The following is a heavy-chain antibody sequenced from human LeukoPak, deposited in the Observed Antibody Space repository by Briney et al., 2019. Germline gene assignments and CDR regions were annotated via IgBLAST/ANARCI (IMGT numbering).Heavy chain of an antibody. J-gene: IGHJ4*02. D-gene: IGHD4-17*01. V-gene: IGHV3-33*08. CDR3: ARLPPYGDYIDY. CDR1: GLTFNNYA. CDR2: IWYDGSNQ. Sequence: PGGSLRLSCAASGLTFNNYAMTWVRQAPGKGLEWVATIWYDGSNQYYADSVKGRFTISRDNSKNTLYLQMNSLRAEDTAVYYCARLPPYGDYIDYWGQGTLVTVSS.